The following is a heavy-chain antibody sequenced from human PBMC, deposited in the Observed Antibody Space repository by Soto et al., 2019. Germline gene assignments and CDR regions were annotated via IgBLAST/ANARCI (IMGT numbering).Heavy chain of an antibody. D-gene: IGHD3-3*01. J-gene: IGHJ6*02. Sequence: SETLSLTCAVSGYSISSGYYWGWIRQPPGKGLEWIGSIYHSGSTYYNPSLKSRVTISVDTSKNQFSLKLSSVTAADTAVYYCAGTIFGQDYYYYYGMDVWGQGTPVTVYS. V-gene: IGHV4-38-2*01. CDR3: AGTIFGQDYYYYYGMDV. CDR2: IYHSGST. CDR1: GYSISSGYY.